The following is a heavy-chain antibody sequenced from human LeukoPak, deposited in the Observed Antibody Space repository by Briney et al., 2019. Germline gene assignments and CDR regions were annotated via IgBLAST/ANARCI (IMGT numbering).Heavy chain of an antibody. V-gene: IGHV4-59*12. D-gene: IGHD2-2*01. CDR2: IYYRGST. Sequence: SETLSLTCTVSGGSISSDYWSWIRQLPGKGLEWIGYIYYRGSTNYNPSLKSRVTISVDTSKNQFSLKLSSVTAADTAVYYCARASDGLYYYYYGMDVWGQGTSVTVSS. CDR1: GGSISSDY. CDR3: ARASDGLYYYYYGMDV. J-gene: IGHJ6*02.